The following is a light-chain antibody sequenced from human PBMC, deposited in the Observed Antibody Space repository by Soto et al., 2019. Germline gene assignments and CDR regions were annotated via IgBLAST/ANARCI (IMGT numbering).Light chain of an antibody. CDR2: DAS. J-gene: IGKJ4*01. V-gene: IGKV1-13*02. CDR3: QQFNSYHLT. CDR1: QGISSA. Sequence: AIQLTQSPSSLSASVGDRVTITCRASQGISSALAWYQQKPGKAPKLLIYDASSLESGVPSTFSGSGSVTDFTLTISSLQPEDFATYYCQQFNSYHLTFGGGTKVEIK.